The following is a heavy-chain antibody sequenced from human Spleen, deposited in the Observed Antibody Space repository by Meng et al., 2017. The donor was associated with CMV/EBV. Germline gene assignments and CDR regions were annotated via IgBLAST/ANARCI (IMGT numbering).Heavy chain of an antibody. CDR3: ARDNDWGPDY. CDR2: IYPNSGGT. D-gene: IGHD3-9*01. CDR1: GYTFTDHY. V-gene: IGHV1-2*02. Sequence: ASVKVSCKASGYTFTDHYFHWVRQAPGQGLEWMGWIYPNSGGTHYAQKFQGRLTVTTDTCISTGYMELSSPGSDDTAVYYCARDNDWGPDYWGQGTLVTVSS. J-gene: IGHJ4*02.